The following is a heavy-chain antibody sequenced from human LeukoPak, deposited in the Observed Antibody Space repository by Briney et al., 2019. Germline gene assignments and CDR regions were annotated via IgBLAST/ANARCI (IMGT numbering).Heavy chain of an antibody. CDR1: GFKFSSFS. CDR3: ARVIGSYGDSAY. D-gene: IGHD3-16*01. CDR2: ISRTSSAI. Sequence: GGSLRLSCTASGFKFSSFSMNWARQAPGKGLEWLSYISRTSSAIYYADSVKGRFTISRDNAKNSLYLQMDSLRAEDTAIYYCARVIGSYGDSAYWGQGTLVTVSS. J-gene: IGHJ4*02. V-gene: IGHV3-48*04.